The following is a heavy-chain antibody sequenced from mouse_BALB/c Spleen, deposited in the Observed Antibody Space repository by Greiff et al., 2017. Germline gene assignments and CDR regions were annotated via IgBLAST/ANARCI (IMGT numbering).Heavy chain of an antibody. CDR1: GYTFTSYW. CDR3: TRGGVTTDYFDY. Sequence: EVKLQESGTVLARPGASVKMSCKASGYTFTSYWMHWVKQRPGQGLEWIGAIYPGNSDTSYNQKFKGKAKLTAVTSTSTAYMELSSLTNEDSAVYYFTRGGVTTDYFDYWGQGTTLTVSS. CDR2: IYPGNSDT. J-gene: IGHJ2*01. D-gene: IGHD2-2*01. V-gene: IGHV1-5*01.